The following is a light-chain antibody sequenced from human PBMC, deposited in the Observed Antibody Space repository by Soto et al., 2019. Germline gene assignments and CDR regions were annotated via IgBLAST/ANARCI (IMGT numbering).Light chain of an antibody. CDR2: DAS. Sequence: EILMTQSPASLSVSPGENATLSCRASQSVSTNLVWYQQKLGQSPRLLIYDASARPTGIPARFGGMGSGTQFTLTITSLQSDDLGTYYCQHTTDFTFGQGTKVEIK. J-gene: IGKJ2*01. CDR1: QSVSTN. CDR3: QHTTDFT. V-gene: IGKV3-15*01.